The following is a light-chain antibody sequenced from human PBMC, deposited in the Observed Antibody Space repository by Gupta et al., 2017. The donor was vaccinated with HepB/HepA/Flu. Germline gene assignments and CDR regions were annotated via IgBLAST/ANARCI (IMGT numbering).Light chain of an antibody. CDR1: NIGSNR. J-gene: IGLJ2*01. V-gene: IGLV3-21*03. Sequence: SSVLTQPPSVSVAPGKTARITCGGNNIGSNRVHWYQQKPGQAPVLVVYDDSDRSSGIPERFSGSNSGNTATLTISRVEAGDEADYYCQVWDSTSVVFGGGTRLTVL. CDR2: DDS. CDR3: QVWDSTSVV.